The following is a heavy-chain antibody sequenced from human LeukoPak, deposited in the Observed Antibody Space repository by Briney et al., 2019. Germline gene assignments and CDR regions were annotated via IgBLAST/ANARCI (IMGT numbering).Heavy chain of an antibody. D-gene: IGHD5-24*01. J-gene: IGHJ4*02. V-gene: IGHV4-61*02. CDR1: GYSISSGYY. CDR2: IYTSGST. Sequence: PSETLSLTCTVSGYSISSGYYWSWIRQPAGKGLEWIGRIYTSGSTNYNPSLKSRVTISVDTSKNQFSLKLSSVTAADTAVYYCARGRDAYKGGNYWGQGTLVTVSS. CDR3: ARGRDAYKGGNY.